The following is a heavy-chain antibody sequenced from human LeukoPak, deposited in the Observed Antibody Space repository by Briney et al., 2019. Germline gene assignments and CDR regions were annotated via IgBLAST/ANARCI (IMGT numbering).Heavy chain of an antibody. V-gene: IGHV3-23*01. D-gene: IGHD2-2*01. Sequence: GGSLRLSCAASGFTFSSYAMSWVRQAPGKGLEWVSAISGSGGSTYYADSVKGRFTISRDNSKNTLYLQMNSLRAEDTAVYYCAKAHIRPRLGYCSSTSCYSLLDYWGQGTLVTVSS. CDR1: GFTFSSYA. J-gene: IGHJ4*02. CDR3: AKAHIRPRLGYCSSTSCYSLLDY. CDR2: ISGSGGST.